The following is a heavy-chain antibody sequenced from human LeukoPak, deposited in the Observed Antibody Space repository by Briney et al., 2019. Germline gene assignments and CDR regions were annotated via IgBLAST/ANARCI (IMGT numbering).Heavy chain of an antibody. J-gene: IGHJ4*02. CDR1: GGSISSYY. CDR3: ASIYCSGGSCYLDY. D-gene: IGHD2-15*01. V-gene: IGHV4-59*08. CDR2: IYYSGTT. Sequence: SETLSLTCTVSGGSISSYYWSWIRQPPGKGLEWIGYIYYSGTTNYNPSLKSRVTISVDTSKNQFSLKLSSVTAADTAVYYCASIYCSGGSCYLDYWGQGTLVNVSS.